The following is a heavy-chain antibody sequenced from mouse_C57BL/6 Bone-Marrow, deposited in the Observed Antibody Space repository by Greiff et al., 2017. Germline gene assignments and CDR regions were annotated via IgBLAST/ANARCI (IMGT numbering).Heavy chain of an antibody. J-gene: IGHJ2*01. CDR2: IYPGDGDT. CDR3: ARDWAHY. D-gene: IGHD4-1*01. CDR1: GYAFSSSW. Sequence: QVQLQQSGPELVKPGASVKISCKASGYAFSSSWMNWVKQRPGQGLEWIGRIYPGDGDTNYNGKFKGKATLTADKSSSTAYMQLSSLTSEDSAIYFCARDWAHYWGQGTTLTVSS. V-gene: IGHV1-82*01.